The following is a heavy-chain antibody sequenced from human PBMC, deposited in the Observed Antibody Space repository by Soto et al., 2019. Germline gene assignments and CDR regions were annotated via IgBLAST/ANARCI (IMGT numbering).Heavy chain of an antibody. CDR2: TSTENGDT. V-gene: IGHV1-18*01. J-gene: IGHJ1*01. CDR3: ARGSTHFIDH. D-gene: IGHD2-15*01. Sequence: GSVKVSCTASCYAFTTWGITWVRQAPGPGLEWTRWTSTENGDTKFAQNLQGRLTMTTDTSTSTAYIELRSLRSDDTSVYYCARGSTHFIDHGGQGTQVTVSS. CDR1: CYAFTTWG.